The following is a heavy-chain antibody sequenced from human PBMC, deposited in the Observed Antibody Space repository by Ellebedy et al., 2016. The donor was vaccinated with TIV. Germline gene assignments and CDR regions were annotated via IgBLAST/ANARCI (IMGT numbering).Heavy chain of an antibody. V-gene: IGHV4-4*02. CDR3: ARSPTVDTPMATASTFDY. D-gene: IGHD5-18*01. CDR1: GGSISSSNW. J-gene: IGHJ4*02. CDR2: INHSGST. Sequence: SETLSLTCAVSGGSISSSNWWSWVRQPPGKGLEWIGEINHSGSTNYNPSLKSRVTISVDTSKNQFSLKLSSVTAADTAVYYCARSPTVDTPMATASTFDYWGQGTLVTVSS.